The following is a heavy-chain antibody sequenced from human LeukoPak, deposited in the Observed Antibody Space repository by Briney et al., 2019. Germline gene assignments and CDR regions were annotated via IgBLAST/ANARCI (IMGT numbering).Heavy chain of an antibody. CDR2: IYYSGST. D-gene: IGHD2-15*01. CDR3: ARAGSLGGGAFDI. CDR1: GGSISSGGYY. Sequence: PSQTLPLTCTVSGGSISSGGYYWSWISQPPGKGLEWIGYIYYSGSTYYNPSLKSRLTISVDTSKNQFSLKLSSVTAADTAVYYCARAGSLGGGAFDIWGQGTMVTVSS. V-gene: IGHV4-31*03. J-gene: IGHJ3*02.